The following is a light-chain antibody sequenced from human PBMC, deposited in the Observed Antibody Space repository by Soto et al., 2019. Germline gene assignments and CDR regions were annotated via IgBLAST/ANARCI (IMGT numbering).Light chain of an antibody. Sequence: SYELTQPPSVSVAPGQTARITCGGNNIGSKSVHWYQQKPGQAPVLVVYDDSDRPSGIPERFSGSNSGNTATLTISRVEAGDEADYYCQVWDSSSDLLEVFGTGTKVTVL. J-gene: IGLJ1*01. V-gene: IGLV3-21*02. CDR1: NIGSKS. CDR2: DDS. CDR3: QVWDSSSDLLEV.